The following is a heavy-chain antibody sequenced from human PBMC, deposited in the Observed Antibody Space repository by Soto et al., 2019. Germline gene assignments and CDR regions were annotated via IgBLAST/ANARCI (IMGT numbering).Heavy chain of an antibody. CDR2: ISGSGGST. Sequence: GGSLRLSCAASGFTFSSYGINWVRQAPGKGLEWVATISGSGGSTYYADSVKGRFTISRDNSKNTLYLQMNSLRAEDTAVYYCAKRGANCFDSWGQGTLVTVSS. CDR1: GFTFSSYG. V-gene: IGHV3-23*01. J-gene: IGHJ4*02. D-gene: IGHD3-10*01. CDR3: AKRGANCFDS.